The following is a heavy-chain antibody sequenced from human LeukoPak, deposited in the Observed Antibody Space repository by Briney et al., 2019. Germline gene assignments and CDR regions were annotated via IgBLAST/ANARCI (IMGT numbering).Heavy chain of an antibody. D-gene: IGHD3-16*01. CDR2: INHGGST. Sequence: SETLSLTCAVYGGSFSGYYWSWIRQPPGKGLEWIGEINHGGSTNYNPSLKSRVTISVDTSKNQFSLKLSSVTAADTAVYYCARAGGLARDAFDIWGQGTMVTVSS. J-gene: IGHJ3*02. CDR3: ARAGGLARDAFDI. V-gene: IGHV4-34*01. CDR1: GGSFSGYY.